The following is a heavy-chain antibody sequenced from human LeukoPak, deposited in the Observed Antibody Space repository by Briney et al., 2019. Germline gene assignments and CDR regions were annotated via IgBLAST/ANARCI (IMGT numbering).Heavy chain of an antibody. CDR2: ISGSGGST. CDR3: AKGSKAVLFTRDHYMDV. Sequence: SGGSLRLSCAASGFTVSSNYMSWVRQAPGKGLEWVSAISGSGGSTYYADSVRGRFTISRDNSKNTLYLHMNSLRAEDTAVYFCAKGSKAVLFTRDHYMDVWGKGTTVTISS. J-gene: IGHJ6*03. D-gene: IGHD6-19*01. V-gene: IGHV3-23*01. CDR1: GFTVSSNY.